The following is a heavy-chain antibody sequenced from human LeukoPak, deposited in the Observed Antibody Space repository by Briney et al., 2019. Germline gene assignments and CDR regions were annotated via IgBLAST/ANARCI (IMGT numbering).Heavy chain of an antibody. D-gene: IGHD6-13*01. J-gene: IGHJ5*01. V-gene: IGHV3-33*08. CDR3: TRDIGSSWYDF. CDR1: GFTFSDYG. CDR2: IWHDGSRQ. Sequence: GGSLRLSCAASGFTFSDYGMHWVRQAPVKGLEWVALIWHDGSRQYYADSVKGRFTISRDNSKNMLYLQMNSLRAEDTAVYYCTRDIGSSWYDFWGQGTLVTVSS.